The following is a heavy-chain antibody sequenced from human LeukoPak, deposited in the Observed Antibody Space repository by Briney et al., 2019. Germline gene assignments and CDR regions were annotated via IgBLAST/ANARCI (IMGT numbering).Heavy chain of an antibody. CDR3: ARDRGGSASQGFDAFDI. J-gene: IGHJ3*02. V-gene: IGHV3-7*01. Sequence: PGGSLRLSCAASGFTFSNYWMNWVRQAPGKGLEWVANIKQDGGEKSYVDSVKGRFTISRDNAKNSLHLQMNSLRAEDTAVYYCARDRGGSASQGFDAFDIWGQGTMVTVSS. CDR1: GFTFSNYW. D-gene: IGHD3-10*01. CDR2: IKQDGGEK.